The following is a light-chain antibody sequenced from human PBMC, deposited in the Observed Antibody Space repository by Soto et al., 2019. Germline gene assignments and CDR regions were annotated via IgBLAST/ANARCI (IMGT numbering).Light chain of an antibody. CDR1: NANIGNNK. V-gene: IGLV1-44*01. Sequence: QSVLTQPPSASTTPGQKVTISCSGSNANIGNNKVNWYQQLPGTAPKLLIYSSNQRPSGVPDRFSGSKAGTSASLAISGLQSEDEAEYYCASWDDSLRAVIFGGGTKVTVL. CDR3: ASWDDSLRAVI. J-gene: IGLJ2*01. CDR2: SSN.